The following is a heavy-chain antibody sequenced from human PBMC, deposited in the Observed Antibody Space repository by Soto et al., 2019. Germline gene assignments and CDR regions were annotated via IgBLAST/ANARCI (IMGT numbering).Heavy chain of an antibody. J-gene: IGHJ6*02. CDR2: INPNSGGT. CDR1: GYTFTGYY. CDR3: AREGDTAMVKALYYYYYGMDV. D-gene: IGHD5-18*01. V-gene: IGHV1-2*02. Sequence: ASVKVSCKASGYTFTGYYMHWVRQAPGQGLEWMGWINPNSGGTNYAQKFQGRVTMTRDTSISTAYMELSRLRSDDTAVYYCAREGDTAMVKALYYYYYGMDVWGQGTTVTVSS.